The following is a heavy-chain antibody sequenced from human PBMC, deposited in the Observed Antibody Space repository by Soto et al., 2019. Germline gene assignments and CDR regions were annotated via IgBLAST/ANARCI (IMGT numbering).Heavy chain of an antibody. CDR2: IYYSGGT. CDR3: AVYSGYSNYLFDA. CDR1: GGSFNSGDYH. J-gene: IGHJ4*02. V-gene: IGHV4-30-4*01. D-gene: IGHD3-22*01. Sequence: SETLSLTCTVSGGSFNSGDYHWNWIRQSPEKGLEWIGYIYYSGGTYYNPSLKSRLLISVDPSKNQFSLTLSSVTAADTAVYYCAVYSGYSNYLFDAWGPGTLVPVSS.